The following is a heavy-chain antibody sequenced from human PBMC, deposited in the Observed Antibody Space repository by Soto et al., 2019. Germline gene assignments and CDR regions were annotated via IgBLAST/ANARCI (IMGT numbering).Heavy chain of an antibody. Sequence: PSVKLSCKASGGTFSRYAISWVRQAPGQGLEWMGGIIPIFGTANYAQKFQGRVTITADKSTSTAYMELSSLRSEDTAVYYCAKVRQPAYYYYGMDVWGQGTTVIVS. V-gene: IGHV1-69*06. D-gene: IGHD1-1*01. J-gene: IGHJ6*02. CDR1: GGTFSRYA. CDR2: IIPIFGTA. CDR3: AKVRQPAYYYYGMDV.